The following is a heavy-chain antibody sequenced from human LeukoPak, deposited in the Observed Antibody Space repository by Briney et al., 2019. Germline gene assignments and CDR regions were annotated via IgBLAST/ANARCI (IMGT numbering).Heavy chain of an antibody. CDR1: DGSMRSHY. J-gene: IGHJ4*02. CDR3: ATTGATSPSSASWFNIEY. Sequence: PSETLSLTCTVSDGSMRSHYWSWIRQPPGKGLEWIGYIYYSGGTNYNPSLESRVTISLDTAKNQFSLKLRSVTAEDTAVYYCATTGATSPSSASWFNIEYWGQGTLVPVSS. D-gene: IGHD6-13*01. V-gene: IGHV4-59*08. CDR2: IYYSGGT.